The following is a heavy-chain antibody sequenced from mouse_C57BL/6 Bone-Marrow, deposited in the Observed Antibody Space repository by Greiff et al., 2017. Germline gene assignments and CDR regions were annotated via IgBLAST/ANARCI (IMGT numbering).Heavy chain of an antibody. CDR2: IDPANGDT. CDR1: GFNIKDDY. V-gene: IGHV14-4*01. D-gene: IGHD1-1*01. CDR3: TFITTVPGDY. Sequence: VQLQQSGAELVRPGASVKLSCTASGFNIKDDYMHWVKQRPEQGLEWIGWIDPANGDTEYASKFQGKATITADTSSNTAYLQLSSLTSEDTAVYYCTFITTVPGDYWGQGTTLTVSS. J-gene: IGHJ2*01.